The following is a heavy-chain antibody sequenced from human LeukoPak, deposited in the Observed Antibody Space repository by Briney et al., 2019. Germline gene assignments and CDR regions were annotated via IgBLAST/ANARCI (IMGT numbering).Heavy chain of an antibody. D-gene: IGHD1-7*01. Sequence: GGSLRLSCAASGFTFSSYAMSWVRQAPGKGLEWVSVISDSGGTTDYADSVKGRFIISRDNSKNTLYLQMNSLRAEDTAVYYCASTWNYLYFDYWGQGTLVTVSS. CDR1: GFTFSSYA. CDR3: ASTWNYLYFDY. J-gene: IGHJ4*02. CDR2: ISDSGGTT. V-gene: IGHV3-23*01.